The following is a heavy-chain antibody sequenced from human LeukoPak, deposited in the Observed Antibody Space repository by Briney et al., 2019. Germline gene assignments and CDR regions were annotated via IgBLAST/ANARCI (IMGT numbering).Heavy chain of an antibody. Sequence: EASVKVSCKASGYTFTSFAISWVRQAPGQGLEWIGWISGYNGDTNYAQKLQDRVTMTTDTSTSTAHMELRSLRSDDTAVYYCARGVYYDNSGYSDFWGQGTLVTVSS. D-gene: IGHD3-22*01. V-gene: IGHV1-18*01. CDR2: ISGYNGDT. J-gene: IGHJ4*02. CDR1: GYTFTSFA. CDR3: ARGVYYDNSGYSDF.